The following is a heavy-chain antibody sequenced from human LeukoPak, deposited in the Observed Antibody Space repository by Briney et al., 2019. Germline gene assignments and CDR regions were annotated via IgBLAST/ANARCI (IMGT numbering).Heavy chain of an antibody. Sequence: SETLSLTCTVSGYSISSGYYWGWIRQPPGKGLEWIGSIYHSGGTYYNPSLKSRVTISVDTSKNQFSLKLSSVTAADTAVYYCAGVTTVTLNGFDPWGQGTLVTVSS. CDR1: GYSISSGYY. CDR3: AGVTTVTLNGFDP. J-gene: IGHJ5*02. V-gene: IGHV4-38-2*02. D-gene: IGHD4-17*01. CDR2: IYHSGGT.